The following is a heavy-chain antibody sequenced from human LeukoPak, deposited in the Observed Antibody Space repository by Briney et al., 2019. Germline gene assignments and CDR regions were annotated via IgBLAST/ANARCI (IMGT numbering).Heavy chain of an antibody. CDR3: ARDLRVVITGSFDS. J-gene: IGHJ4*02. Sequence: GGSLRLSCAASGFTFNNYAMNWVRQTPGKGLEWVSVISYDGRRKYYADSVKGRFTISRDNAKNSLYLQMNSLRAEDTALYYCARDLRVVITGSFDSWGQGTLVTVSS. CDR2: ISYDGRRK. D-gene: IGHD3-22*01. CDR1: GFTFNNYA. V-gene: IGHV3-30*04.